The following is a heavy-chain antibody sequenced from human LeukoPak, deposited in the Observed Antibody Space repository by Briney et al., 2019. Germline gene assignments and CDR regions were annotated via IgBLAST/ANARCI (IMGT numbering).Heavy chain of an antibody. Sequence: GGSLRLSCAAFGFTFSDYYMTWIRQAPGKGLEGVSYISSSGSTIYYADSVKGRISISRDNAKNSLYLQMNSLRAEDTAVYYCARDLAAAGTLIDYWGQGTLVTVSS. V-gene: IGHV3-11*04. J-gene: IGHJ4*02. D-gene: IGHD6-13*01. CDR3: ARDLAAAGTLIDY. CDR2: ISSSGSTI. CDR1: GFTFSDYY.